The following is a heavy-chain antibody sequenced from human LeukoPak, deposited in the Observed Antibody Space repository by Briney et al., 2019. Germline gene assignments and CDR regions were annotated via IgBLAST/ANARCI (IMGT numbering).Heavy chain of an antibody. V-gene: IGHV4-30-2*01. CDR2: IYHSGST. J-gene: IGHJ4*02. D-gene: IGHD3-16*01. Sequence: SETLSLTCAVSGGSISSGGYSWSWIRQPPGKGLEWIGYIYHSGSTYYNPSLKSRVTISVDRSKNQFSLKLSSVTAADTAVYYCARSNGGYFVYWGQGTLVTVSS. CDR1: GGSISSGGYS. CDR3: ARSNGGYFVY.